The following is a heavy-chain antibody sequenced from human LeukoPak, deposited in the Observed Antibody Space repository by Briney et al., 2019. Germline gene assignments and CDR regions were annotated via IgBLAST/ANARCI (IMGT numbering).Heavy chain of an antibody. Sequence: GASLKISCKASGYTFTSYAMHWVRQAPGQGLEWMAWINAGNGNTKYSQKFQGRVTITRDTSASTAYMELSSLRSEDTAVYYCARARVLRFLEWSPPADYWRQGTLVTVSS. CDR2: INAGNGNT. V-gene: IGHV1-3*01. CDR1: GYTFTSYA. D-gene: IGHD3-3*01. CDR3: ARARVLRFLEWSPPADY. J-gene: IGHJ4*02.